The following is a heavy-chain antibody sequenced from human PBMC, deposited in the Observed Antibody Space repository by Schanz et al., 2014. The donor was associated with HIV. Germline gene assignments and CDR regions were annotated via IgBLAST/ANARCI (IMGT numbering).Heavy chain of an antibody. CDR3: ARTPYYFDY. CDR2: INHSGST. V-gene: IGHV4-34*01. J-gene: IGHJ4*02. Sequence: QVQLQQWGAGLLKPSETLSLTCAVYGGSFSVYSWSWIRQPPGKGLQWIGEINHSGSTNYNPSLKSRSTISVATSKNQFPLRLSSVTAADTAVYYCARTPYYFDYWGQGTLVTVSS. CDR1: GGSFSVYS.